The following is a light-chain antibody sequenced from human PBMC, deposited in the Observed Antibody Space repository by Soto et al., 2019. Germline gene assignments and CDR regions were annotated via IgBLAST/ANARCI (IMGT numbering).Light chain of an antibody. CDR1: QSVSSY. Sequence: EIVLTQSPGTLSLSPGERATLSCRASQSVSSYLAWYQQKPGQAPRLLIYDASNRATGIPARFSGSGSGTDFTLTISSLEPEDSAVYYCQQRSNWPPLTLGGGTKVEIK. J-gene: IGKJ4*01. CDR3: QQRSNWPPLT. V-gene: IGKV3-11*01. CDR2: DAS.